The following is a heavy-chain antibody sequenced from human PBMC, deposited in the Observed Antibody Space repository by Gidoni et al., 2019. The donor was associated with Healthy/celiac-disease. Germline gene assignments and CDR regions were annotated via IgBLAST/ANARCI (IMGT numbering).Heavy chain of an antibody. CDR3: ARAPETRYCSSTSCPADY. J-gene: IGHJ4*02. V-gene: IGHV3-30-3*01. CDR1: GFTFSSYA. CDR2: ISDDGSNK. D-gene: IGHD2-2*01. Sequence: QVQLVESGGGVVQPGRSLRLSCESSGFTFSSYAMHGVRQAPGKGLELVAVISDDGSNKYYAYSVKGRLTIARDNSKNTLYLQMNSLRAEDTAVDYCARAPETRYCSSTSCPADYWGQGTLVTVSS.